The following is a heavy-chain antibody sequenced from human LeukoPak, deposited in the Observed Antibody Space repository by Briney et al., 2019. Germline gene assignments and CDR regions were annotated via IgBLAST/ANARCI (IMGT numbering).Heavy chain of an antibody. V-gene: IGHV1-3*01. CDR3: ARDKDDYVWGSTLIDAFDI. CDR1: GYTFTSYA. D-gene: IGHD3-16*01. CDR2: INAGNGNT. J-gene: IGHJ3*02. Sequence: GASVKVSCKASGYTFTSYAMHWVRQAPGQRLEWMGWINAGNGNTKYSQKFQGRVTMTTDTSTSTAYMELRSLRSDDTAVYYCARDKDDYVWGSTLIDAFDIWGQGTMVTVSS.